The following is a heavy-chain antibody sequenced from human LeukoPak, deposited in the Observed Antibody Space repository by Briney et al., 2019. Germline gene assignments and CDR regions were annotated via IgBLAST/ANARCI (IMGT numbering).Heavy chain of an antibody. D-gene: IGHD5-24*01. V-gene: IGHV4-59*08. J-gene: IGHJ3*02. Sequence: SETLSLTCTISGGSISSYYWSWIRQPPGKGLEWIVYIYYSGSNSYNPSLKSRVTILVDTSKNQFSLKLRSVTAADTAVYYCARHERDVALDHAFDIWGQGTMVTVSS. CDR3: ARHERDVALDHAFDI. CDR2: IYYSGSN. CDR1: GGSISSYY.